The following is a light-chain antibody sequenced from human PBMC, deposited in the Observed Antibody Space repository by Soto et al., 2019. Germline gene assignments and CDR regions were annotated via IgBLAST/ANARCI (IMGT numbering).Light chain of an antibody. J-gene: IGLJ2*01. Sequence: QSALTQPRSVSGSPGQSVTISCTGTSSDVGGYNYVSWYQQHPGKAPKFMIYDVSKRPSGVLDRFSGSKSGNTASLTISGLQAEDEADYYCCSYAGSYTLIFGGGTKLTVL. V-gene: IGLV2-11*02. CDR3: CSYAGSYTLI. CDR2: DVS. CDR1: SSDVGGYNY.